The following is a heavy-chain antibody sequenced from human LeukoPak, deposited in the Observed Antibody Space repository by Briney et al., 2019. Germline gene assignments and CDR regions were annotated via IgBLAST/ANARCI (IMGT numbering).Heavy chain of an antibody. CDR2: IYPGDSDT. Sequence: GESLEISCKGSGYSFTTYWIGWVRQMPGRGLEWMGIIYPGDSDTRYSPSFQGQVTISADKSISTAYLQWSRLKASDTATYYCVKHSRTGSSFDPFEYWGQGTLVTVSS. V-gene: IGHV5-51*01. CDR1: GYSFTTYW. CDR3: VKHSRTGSSFDPFEY. J-gene: IGHJ4*02. D-gene: IGHD3-10*01.